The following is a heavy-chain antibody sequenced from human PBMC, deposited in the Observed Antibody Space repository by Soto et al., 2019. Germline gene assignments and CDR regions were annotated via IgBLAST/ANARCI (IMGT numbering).Heavy chain of an antibody. D-gene: IGHD3-10*01. CDR2: IVGSGDIT. V-gene: IGHV3-23*01. CDR3: ARRGGFGEEPNYYYYGMDV. J-gene: IGHJ6*02. Sequence: GGSLRLSCASSGFTFASYAMTWVRQAPGKGLEWVSAIVGSGDITYYADSVKGRFTISRDNSMNTLYLRMDSLRAEDTAVYYCARRGGFGEEPNYYYYGMDVWGQGTTVTVSS. CDR1: GFTFASYA.